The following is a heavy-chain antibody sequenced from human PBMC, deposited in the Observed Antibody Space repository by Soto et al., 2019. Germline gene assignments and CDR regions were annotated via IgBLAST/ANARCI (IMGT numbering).Heavy chain of an antibody. Sequence: ASVKVSCKASGYTFTSYGISWVRQAPGQGLEWMGWISAYNGNTNYAQKLQGRVTMTTDTSTSTAYMELRSLRSDDTAVYYCARDVRDDKYSGHGSSWPKFDYWGQGTLVTVSS. J-gene: IGHJ4*02. CDR2: ISAYNGNT. CDR3: ARDVRDDKYSGHGSSWPKFDY. V-gene: IGHV1-18*01. CDR1: GYTFTSYG. D-gene: IGHD6-13*01.